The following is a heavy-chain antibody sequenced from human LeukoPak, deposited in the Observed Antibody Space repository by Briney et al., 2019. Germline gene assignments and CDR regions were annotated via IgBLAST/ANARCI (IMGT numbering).Heavy chain of an antibody. J-gene: IGHJ5*02. CDR1: GXSISTYY. D-gene: IGHD6-25*01. V-gene: IGHV4-59*08. Sequence: SETLSLTCTVSGXSISTYYWGWIRQPPGKGLEWIGYIHYSGGTRYNPSLISRATISIDTSKNQFSLQLSSVTAADTALYYCARRRAEGGSDGRYNWFDPWGQGTLVTVSS. CDR2: IHYSGGT. CDR3: ARRRAEGGSDGRYNWFDP.